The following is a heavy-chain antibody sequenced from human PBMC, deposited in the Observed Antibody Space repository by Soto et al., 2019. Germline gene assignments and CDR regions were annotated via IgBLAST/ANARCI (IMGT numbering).Heavy chain of an antibody. CDR1: GFTFRSNA. V-gene: IGHV3-64D*06. CDR3: VPRHGKIYDYVWGTYRSIDY. Sequence: VGSLRLSCSVSGFTFRSNAMHWVRQSPGKGLEYVSGISGKGDSTYYADSVKGRFTISRDNSKNMLYLQMSSLRAEDTAVYYCVPRHGKIYDYVWGTYRSIDYWGQGTLVTVSS. D-gene: IGHD3-16*02. CDR2: ISGKGDST. J-gene: IGHJ4*02.